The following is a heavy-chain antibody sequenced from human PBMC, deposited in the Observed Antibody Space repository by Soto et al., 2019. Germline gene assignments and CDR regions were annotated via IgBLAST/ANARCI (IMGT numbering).Heavy chain of an antibody. CDR2: IYPGDSHA. D-gene: IGHD3-22*01. V-gene: IGHV5-51*01. Sequence: PGESLKISCKGSGYSFTNYWIGWERQMPGKGLEWMGIIYPGDSHAIYSPSLQGQVTMSADKSISTAYLQWSSLRAEDTAVYYCARSQRITMIEPGAFDIWGQGTMVTVSS. J-gene: IGHJ3*02. CDR1: GYSFTNYW. CDR3: ARSQRITMIEPGAFDI.